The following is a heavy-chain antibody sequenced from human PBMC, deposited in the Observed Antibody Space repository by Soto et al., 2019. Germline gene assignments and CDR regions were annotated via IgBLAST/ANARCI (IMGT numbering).Heavy chain of an antibody. Sequence: EVQLSESGGSWVQPGGSQRLSCAVSGFTFSDYAMSWVRQAPGKGLEWVSLISGDGQNTYYADSVKGRFTISRDDSRNTLFLQMTRLRAEDSAVYFCVRDTRDWGEWGGFQSWGQGTPVIVSS. CDR1: GFTFSDYA. CDR2: ISGDGQNT. CDR3: VRDTRDWGEWGGFQS. D-gene: IGHD3-16*01. J-gene: IGHJ4*02. V-gene: IGHV3-23*01.